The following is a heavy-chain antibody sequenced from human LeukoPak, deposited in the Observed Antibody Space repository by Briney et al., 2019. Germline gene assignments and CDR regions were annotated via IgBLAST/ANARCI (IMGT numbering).Heavy chain of an antibody. CDR1: GFTSSSYA. CDR3: AKDLDCSSTSCYPDY. V-gene: IGHV3-23*01. D-gene: IGHD2-2*01. J-gene: IGHJ4*02. Sequence: GGSLRLSCAASGFTSSSYAMSWVRQAPGKGLEWVSAISGSGGSTYHADSVKGRFTISRDNSKNTLYLQVNSLRAEDTAVYYCAKDLDCSSTSCYPDYWGQGTLVTVSS. CDR2: ISGSGGST.